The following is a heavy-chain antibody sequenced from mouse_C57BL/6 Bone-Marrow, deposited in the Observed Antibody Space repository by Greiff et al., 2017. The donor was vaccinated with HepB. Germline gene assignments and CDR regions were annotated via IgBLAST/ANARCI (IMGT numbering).Heavy chain of an antibody. Sequence: VQLQQSGPVLVKPGASVKMSCKASGYTFTDYYMNWVKQSHGKSLEWIGVINPYNGGTSYNQKFKGKATLTVDKSSSTAYMELNSLTSEDSAAYYCVRWLPIAMDYWGQGTSVTVSS. J-gene: IGHJ4*01. D-gene: IGHD2-3*01. CDR2: INPYNGGT. CDR1: GYTFTDYY. CDR3: VRWLPIAMDY. V-gene: IGHV1-19*01.